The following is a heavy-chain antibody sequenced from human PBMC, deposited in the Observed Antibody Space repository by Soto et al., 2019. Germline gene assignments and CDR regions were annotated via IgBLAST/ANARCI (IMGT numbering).Heavy chain of an antibody. V-gene: IGHV3-23*01. CDR2: FSGGGGGT. Sequence: EVQLLDSGGGLVQPGGSLRLSCAVSGFILSDYGVTWVRQAPGKGLEWVSGFSGGGGGTFYADSVKGRFTISRDDSKNTAYLQMNSLGVEDTAVFYCVRWNGFGDHWGQGTLVPVSS. CDR1: GFILSDYG. D-gene: IGHD1-1*01. CDR3: VRWNGFGDH. J-gene: IGHJ4*02.